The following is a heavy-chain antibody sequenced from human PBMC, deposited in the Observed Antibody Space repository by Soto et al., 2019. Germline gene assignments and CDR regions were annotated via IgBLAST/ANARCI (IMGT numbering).Heavy chain of an antibody. J-gene: IGHJ4*02. V-gene: IGHV3-23*01. CDR1: GFTFSSYA. CDR3: AKDRRYNWNHFFDY. CDR2: VSGSGGST. D-gene: IGHD1-20*01. Sequence: GGSLRLSCAASGFTFSSYAMSWVRQAPGKGLEWVSTVSGSGGSTYYADSVKGRFTISRDNSKNTLYLQMNSLRAEDTAIYYCAKDRRYNWNHFFDYSGQGTLVTVSS.